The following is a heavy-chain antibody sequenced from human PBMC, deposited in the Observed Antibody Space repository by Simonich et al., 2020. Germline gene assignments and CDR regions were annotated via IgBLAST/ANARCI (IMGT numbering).Heavy chain of an antibody. V-gene: IGHV1-69*09. Sequence: QVQLVQSGAEVKKPGSSVKVSCKASGGTFSSYAISWVRQAPGQGLEWMGGIIPIRGIANYAQKFQGRGTITADKSTSTAYMELSSLRSEDTAVYYCARTNTMRELDTMVRGVDYFDYWGQGTLVTVSS. D-gene: IGHD3-10*01. CDR2: IIPIRGIA. CDR3: ARTNTMRELDTMVRGVDYFDY. J-gene: IGHJ4*02. CDR1: GGTFSSYA.